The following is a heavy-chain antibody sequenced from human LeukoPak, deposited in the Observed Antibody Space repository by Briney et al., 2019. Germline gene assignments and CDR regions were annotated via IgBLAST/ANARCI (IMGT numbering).Heavy chain of an antibody. J-gene: IGHJ4*02. CDR3: ARGRPGGGY. CDR2: INQDRNKK. Sequence: GGSLRLSCAASGFTFSSYGMHWVRQAPGKGLEWVANINQDRNKKYYVDSVKGRFTISRDNAKNSLYLQMNSLRAEDTAVYYCARGRPGGGYWGQGTLVTVSS. CDR1: GFTFSSYG. V-gene: IGHV3-7*01. D-gene: IGHD1-26*01.